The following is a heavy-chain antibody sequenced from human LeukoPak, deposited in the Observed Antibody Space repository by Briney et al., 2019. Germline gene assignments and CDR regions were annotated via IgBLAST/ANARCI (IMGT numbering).Heavy chain of an antibody. J-gene: IGHJ6*02. CDR2: IRDSVSST. D-gene: IGHD3-10*01. V-gene: IGHV3-23*01. CDR1: GFTSTNYA. Sequence: PGGCLRLSCAPSGFTSTNYAMSWGRHAPERGLGWVSTIRDSVSSTYYADSVKCRFTISRDNSKNTLYLQMDSLRAEDTAIYYCAKVPYSDYGSGRPPFMDVWGQGTTVAVSS. CDR3: AKVPYSDYGSGRPPFMDV.